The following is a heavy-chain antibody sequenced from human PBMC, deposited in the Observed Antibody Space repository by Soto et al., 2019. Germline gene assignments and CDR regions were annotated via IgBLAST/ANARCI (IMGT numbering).Heavy chain of an antibody. CDR1: GFSLSTTGVG. CDR2: FYWDDDK. D-gene: IGHD4-17*01. J-gene: IGHJ1*01. Sequence: QITLKESGPTLVKPTQTLTLTCTFSGFSLSTTGVGVGWIRQPPGKALEWLALFYWDDDKHYSPSLKSRLTITKDPSKNQVVLTMTNMDPVDTATYYCTKRRSYGDFHHRGQGTLVTVSS. CDR3: TKRRSYGDFHH. V-gene: IGHV2-5*02.